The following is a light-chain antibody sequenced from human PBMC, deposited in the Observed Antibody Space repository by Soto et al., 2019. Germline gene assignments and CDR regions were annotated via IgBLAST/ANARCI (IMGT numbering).Light chain of an antibody. J-gene: IGKJ1*01. CDR1: QSVSSNF. Sequence: EIVLTQSPGTLSLSPGERATLSCRASQSVSSNFLAWYQQKPGQAPRLLIYGASSRATGIPDRFSGSGSGTDFTLTISRLEPEDFPVYYCQQYGSSPRTFDQGTKVEIK. CDR3: QQYGSSPRT. V-gene: IGKV3-20*01. CDR2: GAS.